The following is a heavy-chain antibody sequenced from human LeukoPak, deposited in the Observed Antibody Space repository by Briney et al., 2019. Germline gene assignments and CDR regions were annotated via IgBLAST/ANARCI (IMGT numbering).Heavy chain of an antibody. CDR1: GYSFGSYG. CDR2: IGAYNGNT. CDR3: ARASSGYNPRGWFDP. D-gene: IGHD3-22*01. V-gene: IGHV1-18*01. Sequence: ASVKVSCKASGYSFGSYGIGWVRQAPGQGLEWMGWIGAYNGNTDYAQNLQGRLTMTTDTSTSTAYMDLKSLRSDDTAVYYCARASSGYNPRGWFDPWGQGTLVTVSS. J-gene: IGHJ5*02.